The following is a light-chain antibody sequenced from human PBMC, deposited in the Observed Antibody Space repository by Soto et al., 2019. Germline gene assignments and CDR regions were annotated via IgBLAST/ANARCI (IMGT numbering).Light chain of an antibody. CDR2: DAS. J-gene: IGKJ2*01. Sequence: DIPMTQSPSSLSASVGARVTITCQASQDISNYLNWYQQKPGKAPKLLIYDASNFETGVPSRYSGSGSGTDFTFTISSLQPEDIATYYCQQYDNLPYTFGQGTKLEIK. CDR3: QQYDNLPYT. V-gene: IGKV1-33*01. CDR1: QDISNY.